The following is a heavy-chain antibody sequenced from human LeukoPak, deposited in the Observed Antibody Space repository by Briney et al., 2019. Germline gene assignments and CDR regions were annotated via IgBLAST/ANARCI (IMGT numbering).Heavy chain of an antibody. CDR1: GFTFSSYG. Sequence: PGGSLRLSCAASGFTFSSYGMHWVRQAPGKGLEWVAVVWYDGRNRDYVDSVKGRFTISKDNSNNMVFLQMDRLRAEDTAVYYCARLWGGNGYSGGSLNLWGQGTLVTVSS. D-gene: IGHD3-16*01. V-gene: IGHV3-33*01. J-gene: IGHJ5*02. CDR3: ARLWGGNGYSGGSLNL. CDR2: VWYDGRNR.